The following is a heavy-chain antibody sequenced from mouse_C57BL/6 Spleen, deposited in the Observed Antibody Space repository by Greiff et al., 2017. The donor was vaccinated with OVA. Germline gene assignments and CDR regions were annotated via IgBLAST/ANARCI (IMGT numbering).Heavy chain of an antibody. CDR2: IDPENGDT. D-gene: IGHD2-4*01. CDR3: TKVPYDYDEGYAMDY. J-gene: IGHJ4*01. CDR1: GFNIKDDY. V-gene: IGHV14-4*01. Sequence: VQLQQSGAELVRPGASVKLSCTASGFNIKDDYMHWVKQRPEQGLEWIGWIDPENGDTEYASKFQGKATITADTSSNTAYLQLSSLTSEDTAVYYCTKVPYDYDEGYAMDYWGQGTSVTVSS.